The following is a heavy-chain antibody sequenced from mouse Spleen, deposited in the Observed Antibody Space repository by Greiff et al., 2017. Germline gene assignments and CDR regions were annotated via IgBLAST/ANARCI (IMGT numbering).Heavy chain of an antibody. Sequence: EVQRVESGPGLVKPSQSLSLTCSVTGYSITSGYYWKWIRQCPGNKLEWMGYISYDGSNNYNPSLKNRISITRDTSKNQFFLKLNSVTTEDTATYYCARGITTVVGMDYWGQGPSVPVSS. J-gene: IGHJ4*01. V-gene: IGHV3-6*01. CDR2: ISYDGSN. D-gene: IGHD1-1*01. CDR3: ARGITTVVGMDY. CDR1: GYSITSGYY.